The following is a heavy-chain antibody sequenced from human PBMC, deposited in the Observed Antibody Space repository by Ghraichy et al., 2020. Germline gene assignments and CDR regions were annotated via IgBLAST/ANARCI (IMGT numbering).Heavy chain of an antibody. CDR1: GFTSRTYA. CDR3: AKGVYGDFLFGD. CDR2: ISGGDDRT. V-gene: IGHV3-23*01. Sequence: GGSLRLSCAASGFTSRTYAMSWVRQAPGKGLQWVSGISGGDDRTYYAESVKGRFTILRDNFKNTLYLQMNSLRTDDTAVYYCAKGVYGDFLFGDWGQGSLITVSS. J-gene: IGHJ4*02. D-gene: IGHD4-17*01.